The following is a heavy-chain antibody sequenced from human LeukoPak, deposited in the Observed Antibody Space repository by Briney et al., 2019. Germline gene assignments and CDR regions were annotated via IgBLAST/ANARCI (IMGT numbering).Heavy chain of an antibody. J-gene: IGHJ4*02. CDR3: ARGTILFDY. Sequence: ASVKVSCKASGYTFTSYDINWVGQATGQGLEWMGWVNPNSGNTAYAQKRQGRVTMTRNTSITTAYMELSSLRSEDTAVSYCARGTILFDYWGQGTLVTVSS. V-gene: IGHV1-8*01. CDR1: GYTFTSYD. CDR2: VNPNSGNT. D-gene: IGHD3-3*01.